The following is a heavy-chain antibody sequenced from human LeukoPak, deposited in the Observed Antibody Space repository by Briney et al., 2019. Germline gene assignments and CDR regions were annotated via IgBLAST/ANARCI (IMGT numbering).Heavy chain of an antibody. CDR2: ISGSGGST. CDR3: ARGQWLVTSSFEY. CDR1: GFTFSSYA. J-gene: IGHJ4*02. D-gene: IGHD6-19*01. V-gene: IGHV3-23*01. Sequence: PGGSLRLSCAASGFTFSSYAMSWVRQAPGKGLEWVSAISGSGGSTYYADSVKGRFTISRDNSKNTLYLQMTSLRADDTALYFCARGQWLVTSSFEYWGQGTLVTVSS.